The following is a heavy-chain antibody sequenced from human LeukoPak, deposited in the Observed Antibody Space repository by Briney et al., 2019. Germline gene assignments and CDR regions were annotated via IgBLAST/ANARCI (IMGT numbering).Heavy chain of an antibody. CDR1: GFTFDDYA. Sequence: PGRSLRLSCAASGFTFDDYAMHWVRQAPGKGLEWVSIIFPTSREIHYADSVRGRFTISRDNSKSTLSLQMNSLRAEDTAIYYCATYRQVMLPFESWGQGTLVTVSS. CDR3: ATYRQVMLPFES. CDR2: IFPTSREI. V-gene: IGHV3-9*01. J-gene: IGHJ4*02. D-gene: IGHD5-18*01.